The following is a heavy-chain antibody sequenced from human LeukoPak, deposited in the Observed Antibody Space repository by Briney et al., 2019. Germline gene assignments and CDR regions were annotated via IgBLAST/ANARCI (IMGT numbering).Heavy chain of an antibody. D-gene: IGHD5-18*01. CDR1: GFTFSNAW. J-gene: IGHJ4*02. V-gene: IGHV4-4*02. Sequence: PGGSLRLSCAASGFTFSNAWMSWVRQAPGKGLEWIGSIYYSGSTYYNPSLKSRVTISVDTSKNQFSLKLSSVTAADTAVYYCARDQARGNSYGIDYWGQGTLVTVSS. CDR3: ARDQARGNSYGIDY. CDR2: IYYSGST.